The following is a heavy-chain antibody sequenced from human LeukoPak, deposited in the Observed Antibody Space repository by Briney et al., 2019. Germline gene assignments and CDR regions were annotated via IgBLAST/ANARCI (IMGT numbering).Heavy chain of an antibody. J-gene: IGHJ1*01. D-gene: IGHD3-22*01. Sequence: QSGGSLRLSCAASGFTFSSYAMSWVRQAPGKGLEWVSAISGSGGSTYYADSVKGRFTISRDNSKNTLHLQMNSLRAEDTAVYYCAKDKAMIVVVITEEYFQHWGQGTLVTVSS. CDR1: GFTFSSYA. CDR2: ISGSGGST. CDR3: AKDKAMIVVVITEEYFQH. V-gene: IGHV3-23*01.